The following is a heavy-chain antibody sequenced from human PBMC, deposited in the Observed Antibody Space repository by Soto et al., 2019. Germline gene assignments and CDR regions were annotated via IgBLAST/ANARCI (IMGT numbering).Heavy chain of an antibody. CDR3: ALLAGDNRVDI. Sequence: SETLSLTCTVSGGSISSSSYYWGWIRQPPGKGLEWIGSIYYSGSTYYNPSLKSRVTISVDTSKNQFSLKLSSVTAADTAVYYCALLAGDNRVDIWGQGTMVTVSS. J-gene: IGHJ3*02. D-gene: IGHD7-27*01. CDR1: GGSISSSSYY. CDR2: IYYSGST. V-gene: IGHV4-39*01.